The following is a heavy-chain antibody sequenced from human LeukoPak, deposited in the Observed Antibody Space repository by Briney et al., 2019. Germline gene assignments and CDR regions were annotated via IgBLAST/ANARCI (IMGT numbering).Heavy chain of an antibody. D-gene: IGHD1-26*01. Sequence: ASVKVSCKASGYTFTSYSMHWVRQAPGQGLEWMGIINPSGGTTTYAQKLQGRVTMTTDTSTSTAYMELRSLRSDDTAVYYCARGGNNYYYYYGMDVWGQGTTVTVSS. CDR3: ARGGNNYYYYYGMDV. CDR2: INPSGGTT. V-gene: IGHV1-46*01. J-gene: IGHJ6*02. CDR1: GYTFTSYS.